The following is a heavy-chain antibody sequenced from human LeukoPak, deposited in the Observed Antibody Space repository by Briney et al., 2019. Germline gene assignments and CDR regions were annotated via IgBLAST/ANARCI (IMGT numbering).Heavy chain of an antibody. V-gene: IGHV3-21*01. J-gene: IGHJ4*02. CDR3: ARDLVLSRSVGASEKVDY. CDR1: GFTFSSYS. CDR2: ISTSGDYI. D-gene: IGHD1-26*01. Sequence: GGSLRLSCAASGFTFSSYSMNWVRQAPGKGLEWVSSISTSGDYIYYADSVKGRSTMSRDNAKNSLYLQMDSLRAEDTAVYYCARDLVLSRSVGASEKVDYWGQGTLVTVSP.